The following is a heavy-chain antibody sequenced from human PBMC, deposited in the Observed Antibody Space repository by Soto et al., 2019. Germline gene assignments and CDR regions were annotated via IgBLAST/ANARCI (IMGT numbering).Heavy chain of an antibody. CDR1: GFTFDDYA. Sequence: EVHLVESGGGLVQPGRSLRLSCAASGFTFDDYAMHWVRQPPGKGLEWVSGITWNSGIIGYADSVKGRFTISRDNAKNSLYLQMNSLRPEDTALYYCAKDQGYSTSYYGYVDLWGRGTLVTVSS. V-gene: IGHV3-9*01. CDR2: ITWNSGII. D-gene: IGHD6-13*01. CDR3: AKDQGYSTSYYGYVDL. J-gene: IGHJ2*01.